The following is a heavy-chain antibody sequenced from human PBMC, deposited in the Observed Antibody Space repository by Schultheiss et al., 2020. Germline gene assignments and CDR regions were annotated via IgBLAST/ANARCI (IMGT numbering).Heavy chain of an antibody. Sequence: ASVKVSCKASGYTFTSYAMHWVRQAPGQRLEWMGWINAGNGNTKYSQKFQGRVTITRDTSASTAYMELSSLRSEDTAVYYCARPRRYYDSSGYLYYFDYWGQGTLVNVSS. D-gene: IGHD3-22*01. J-gene: IGHJ4*02. CDR2: INAGNGNT. CDR3: ARPRRYYDSSGYLYYFDY. CDR1: GYTFTSYA. V-gene: IGHV1-3*01.